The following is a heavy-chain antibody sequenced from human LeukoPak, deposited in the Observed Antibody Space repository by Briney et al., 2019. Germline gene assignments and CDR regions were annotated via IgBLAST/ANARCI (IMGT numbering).Heavy chain of an antibody. CDR3: ARDLYRIVVVPHYFDY. V-gene: IGHV3-7*01. Sequence: GGSLRLSCAASGFTFRSHWMSWVRQAPGKGLEWVANIKKDGSEKYYVDSVKGRFTISREHAKTSLYLQMNSLTAEDTAVYYCARDLYRIVVVPHYFDYWGQGTLVTVSS. CDR1: GFTFRSHW. CDR2: IKKDGSEK. J-gene: IGHJ4*02. D-gene: IGHD3-22*01.